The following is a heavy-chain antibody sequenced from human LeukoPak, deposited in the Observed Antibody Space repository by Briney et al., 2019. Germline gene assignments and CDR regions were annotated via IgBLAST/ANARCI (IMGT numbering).Heavy chain of an antibody. CDR2: IKQDGSEK. CDR1: GFTFSSYA. CDR3: ARDSIMYDSWSGYYYYYMDV. V-gene: IGHV3-7*01. Sequence: PGGSLRLSCAASGFTFSSYAMSWVRQAPGKGLEWVANIKQDGSEKYYVDSVKGRFTISRDNAKNSLYLQMNSLRAEDTAVYYCARDSIMYDSWSGYYYYYMDVWGKGTTVTVSS. J-gene: IGHJ6*03. D-gene: IGHD3-3*01.